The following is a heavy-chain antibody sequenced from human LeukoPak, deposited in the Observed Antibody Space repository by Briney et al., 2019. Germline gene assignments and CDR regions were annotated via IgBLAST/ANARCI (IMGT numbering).Heavy chain of an antibody. CDR3: ARLRDYDILTGYSGFDY. D-gene: IGHD3-9*01. V-gene: IGHV4-34*01. Sequence: SETLSLTCTVSPGSIGNYYWSWIRQPPGKGLEWIGEINHSGSTNYNPSLKSRVTISVDTSKDQFSLKLSSVTAADTAVYYCARLRDYDILTGYSGFDYWGQGTLVTVSS. J-gene: IGHJ4*02. CDR2: INHSGST. CDR1: PGSIGNYY.